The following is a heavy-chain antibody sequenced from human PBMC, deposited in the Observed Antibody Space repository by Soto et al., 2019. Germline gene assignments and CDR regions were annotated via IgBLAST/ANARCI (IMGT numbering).Heavy chain of an antibody. V-gene: IGHV3-30-3*01. CDR2: ISYDGSNQ. D-gene: IGHD2-2*01. CDR1: EFTFSPYA. J-gene: IGHJ6*02. Sequence: QVQLVESGGGVVQPGRSLRLSCAASEFTFSPYAMHWVRQAPGKGLEWVAVISYDGSNQYYADSVKGRFTISRDTAKNTLHLDMNSLRTDDTAIYFCAREIFTSHLPDRGMDVWGQGTTVIVSS. CDR3: AREIFTSHLPDRGMDV.